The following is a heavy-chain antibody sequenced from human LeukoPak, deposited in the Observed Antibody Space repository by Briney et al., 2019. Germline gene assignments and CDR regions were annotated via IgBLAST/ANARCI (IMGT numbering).Heavy chain of an antibody. J-gene: IGHJ6*02. D-gene: IGHD6-19*01. CDR1: GGSISSYY. Sequence: SETLSLTCTVSGGSISSYYWSWIRQPPGKGLEWIGYIYYSGSTNYNPSLKSRVTISVDTSKNQFSLKLSSVTAADTAVYYCAREVSSGSYYYYGMDVWGQGTPVTVSS. CDR3: AREVSSGSYYYYGMDV. V-gene: IGHV4-59*01. CDR2: IYYSGST.